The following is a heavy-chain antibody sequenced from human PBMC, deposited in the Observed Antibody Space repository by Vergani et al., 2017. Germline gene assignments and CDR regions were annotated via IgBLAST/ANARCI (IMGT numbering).Heavy chain of an antibody. Sequence: QVQLKESGPGLVGPSETLSLTCTVSGGPFSGGSHYWSWIRQSAGKGLEWIGRIYNTGGTNYDPSLKTRVTMSVDTSKNQFPLKLASVTAADTAIYYCARFSSGFVAWGPGTPVTVSS. J-gene: IGHJ4*02. CDR2: IYNTGGT. CDR1: GGPFSGGSHY. D-gene: IGHD5-12*01. CDR3: ARFSSGFVA. V-gene: IGHV4-61*02.